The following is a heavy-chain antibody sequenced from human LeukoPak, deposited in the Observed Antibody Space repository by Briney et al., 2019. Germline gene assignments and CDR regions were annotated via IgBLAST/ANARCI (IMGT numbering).Heavy chain of an antibody. J-gene: IGHJ4*02. V-gene: IGHV3-33*06. Sequence: PGMSLRLSCEASGFTSSSYAMHWVRQAPGKGLEWVAVIWSDGYNKYYGDSVKGRFTMSRDSSENTLYLQMNSLRAADTAVYYCAKPVAGDRYFDYWGQGTLVTVSS. D-gene: IGHD3-16*01. CDR2: IWSDGYNK. CDR3: AKPVAGDRYFDY. CDR1: GFTSSSYA.